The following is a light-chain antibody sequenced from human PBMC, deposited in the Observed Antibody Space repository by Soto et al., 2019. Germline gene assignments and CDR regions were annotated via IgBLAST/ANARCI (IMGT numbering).Light chain of an antibody. Sequence: DIQMTQSPSTLSGSVGDRVTITCQASHDIKKYLNWYQQKAHKVPKLLIHDASTLATGVPSRFTGSGSGTDFTLTINSLQPEDVATYYCQQFDDLPLTFGGGTKVDIK. CDR1: HDIKKY. CDR3: QQFDDLPLT. V-gene: IGKV1-33*01. CDR2: DAS. J-gene: IGKJ4*01.